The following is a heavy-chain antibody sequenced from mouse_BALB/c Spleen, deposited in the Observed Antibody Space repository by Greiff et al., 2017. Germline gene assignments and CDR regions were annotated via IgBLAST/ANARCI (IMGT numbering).Heavy chain of an antibody. CDR2: ISDGGSYT. CDR1: GFTFSDYY. CDR3: ARDPGYYGSSYYFDY. V-gene: IGHV5-4*02. D-gene: IGHD1-1*01. J-gene: IGHJ2*01. Sequence: EVMLVESGGGLVKPGGSLKLSCAASGFTFSDYYMYWVRQTPEKRLEWVATISDGGSYTYYPDSVKGRFTISRDNAKNNLYLQMSSLKSEDTAMYYCARDPGYYGSSYYFDYWGQGTTLTGAS.